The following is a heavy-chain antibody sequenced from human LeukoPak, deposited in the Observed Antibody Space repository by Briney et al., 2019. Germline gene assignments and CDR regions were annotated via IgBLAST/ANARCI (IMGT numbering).Heavy chain of an antibody. Sequence: PGGSLRLSCAASGFTFSDYYMSWIRQAPGKGLEWVSYISSSGSTIYYADSVKGRFTISRDNAKNSLYLQMNSLRAEDTAVYYRARVDTAMAYYFDYWGQGTLVTVSS. J-gene: IGHJ4*02. D-gene: IGHD5-18*01. CDR2: ISSSGSTI. CDR3: ARVDTAMAYYFDY. V-gene: IGHV3-11*01. CDR1: GFTFSDYY.